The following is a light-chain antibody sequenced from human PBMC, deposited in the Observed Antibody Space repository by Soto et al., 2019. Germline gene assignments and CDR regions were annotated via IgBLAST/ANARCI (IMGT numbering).Light chain of an antibody. CDR2: GAS. J-gene: IGKJ4*01. CDR3: QQYNDWPLT. CDR1: QSVSSN. V-gene: IGKV3-15*01. Sequence: EIVMTQSPATLSVSPGERATLSCRASQSVSSNLAWYQHKPGQAPRLLIYGASTRATGLPDRISGSGSGTEFTLTISRLQSEDFALYYCQQYNDWPLTFGGGTKVEIK.